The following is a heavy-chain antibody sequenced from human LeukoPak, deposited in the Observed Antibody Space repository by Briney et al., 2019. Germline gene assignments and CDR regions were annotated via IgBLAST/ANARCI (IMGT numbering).Heavy chain of an antibody. D-gene: IGHD3-22*01. J-gene: IGHJ4*02. Sequence: PGGSLRLSCAASGFTFSRYWMNWVRQAPGKGLVWVSRIKTGGSDTAYADSVKGRSTISRDNAKNTLYLQMNSLRPEDTAVYYCAFHNSSGNFGYWGQGTLVTVSS. CDR2: IKTGGSDT. CDR3: AFHNSSGNFGY. V-gene: IGHV3-74*01. CDR1: GFTFSRYW.